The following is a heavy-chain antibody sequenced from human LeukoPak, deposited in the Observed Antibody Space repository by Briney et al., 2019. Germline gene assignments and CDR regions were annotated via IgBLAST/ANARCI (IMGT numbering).Heavy chain of an antibody. V-gene: IGHV3-30*02. Sequence: GGSLRLSCAASGLNVSSNYMSWVRQAPGKGLEWVAFIRYDGSNKYYADSVKGRFTISRDNSKNTLYLQMNSLRAEDTAVYYCAKDRSLAAAGPFDYWGQGTLVTVSS. J-gene: IGHJ4*02. CDR3: AKDRSLAAAGPFDY. CDR2: IRYDGSNK. D-gene: IGHD6-13*01. CDR1: GLNVSSNY.